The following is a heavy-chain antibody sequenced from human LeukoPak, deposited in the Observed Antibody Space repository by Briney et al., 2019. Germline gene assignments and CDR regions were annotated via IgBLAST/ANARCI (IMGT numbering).Heavy chain of an antibody. J-gene: IGHJ3*02. D-gene: IGHD6-13*01. CDR1: GFTFSSYG. CDR2: ISYDGSNK. V-gene: IGHV3-30*03. Sequence: GGSLRLSCAASGFTFSSYGMHWVRQAPGKGLEWVAVISYDGSNKYYADSVKGRFTISRDNSKNTLYLQMSSLRSEDTAVYYCARGSLQQLVRLFDAFDIWGQGTMVTVSS. CDR3: ARGSLQQLVRLFDAFDI.